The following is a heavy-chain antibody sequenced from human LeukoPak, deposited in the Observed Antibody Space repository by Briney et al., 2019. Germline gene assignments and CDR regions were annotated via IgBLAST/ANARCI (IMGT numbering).Heavy chain of an antibody. J-gene: IGHJ6*03. D-gene: IGHD6-19*01. CDR2: IYTSGST. CDR3: ARRRRQWLVKFGNYYYYMDV. CDR1: GGSISSGSYY. Sequence: PSETLSLTCTVSGGSISSGSYYWSWIRQPAGKGLEWIGRIYTSGSTNYNPSLKSRVTISVDTSKNQFSLKLSSVTAADTAVYYCARRRRQWLVKFGNYYYYMDVWGKGTTVTISS. V-gene: IGHV4-61*02.